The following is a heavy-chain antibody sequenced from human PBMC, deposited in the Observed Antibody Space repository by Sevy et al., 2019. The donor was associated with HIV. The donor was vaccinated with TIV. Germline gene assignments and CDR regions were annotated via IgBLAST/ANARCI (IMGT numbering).Heavy chain of an antibody. V-gene: IGHV3-49*03. CDR2: IRSKAYGETS. CDR1: GFTFSDYA. Sequence: GGSLRLSCKASGFTFSDYAMNWFCQAPGKGLEWIGFIRSKAYGETSEYAASVKGRFTISRDDSKNIAYLQLNRLKTEDTAVYYCAREGDYGDDDFASWGQGTLVTVSS. J-gene: IGHJ4*02. CDR3: AREGDYGDDDFAS. D-gene: IGHD4-17*01.